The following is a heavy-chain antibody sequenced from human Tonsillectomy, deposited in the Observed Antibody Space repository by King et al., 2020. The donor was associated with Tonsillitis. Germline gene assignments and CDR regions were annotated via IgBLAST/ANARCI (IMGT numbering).Heavy chain of an antibody. D-gene: IGHD4-23*01. Sequence: VQLVESGGGLVQPGRSLRLSCEASGFNFDEYAMHWVRQGPGKGLEWVSGITWNSGHIDYADSVKGRFTISRDNAKNSLYLQMNGLRPEDTALYYCVKDYRGSDDAFDIWGQGTMVTVSS. CDR3: VKDYRGSDDAFDI. CDR1: GFNFDEYA. CDR2: ITWNSGHI. J-gene: IGHJ3*02. V-gene: IGHV3-9*01.